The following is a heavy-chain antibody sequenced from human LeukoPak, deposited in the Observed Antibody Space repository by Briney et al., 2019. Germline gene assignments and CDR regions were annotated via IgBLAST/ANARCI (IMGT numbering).Heavy chain of an antibody. D-gene: IGHD1-26*01. CDR2: IWYDGSNK. Sequence: GRSLRLSCAASGFTFSSYGMHGVRQAPGKGLEWVAVIWYDGSNKYYADSVKGRFTISRDNSKNTLYLQMNSLRAEDTAVYYCARLGRRGNWFDPWGQGTLVTVSS. V-gene: IGHV3-33*01. CDR3: ARLGRRGNWFDP. J-gene: IGHJ5*02. CDR1: GFTFSSYG.